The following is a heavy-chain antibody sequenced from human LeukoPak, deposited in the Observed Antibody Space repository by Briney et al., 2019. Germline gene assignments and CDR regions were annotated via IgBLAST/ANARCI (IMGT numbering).Heavy chain of an antibody. V-gene: IGHV4-59*08. CDR3: ARQQLRPGGWFDP. D-gene: IGHD6-6*01. Sequence: PSETLSLTCTVSGGSISSYYWSWIRQPPGEGLEWIGYIYNSGSTNYNPSLKSRVTISVDTSKNQFSLKLSSVTAADTAVYYCARQQLRPGGWFDPWGQGTLVTVSS. CDR1: GGSISSYY. CDR2: IYNSGST. J-gene: IGHJ5*02.